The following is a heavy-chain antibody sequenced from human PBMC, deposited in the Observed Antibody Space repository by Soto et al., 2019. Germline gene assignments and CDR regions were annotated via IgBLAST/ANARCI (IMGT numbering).Heavy chain of an antibody. Sequence: GGSLRLSCAASGFTFNTWMHWVRQAPGEGLVWVSSIDSDGSITSYADSVKGRFTISRDNAKNTLYLQMNSLRAEDTAVYYCATLGLQQASWGQGTLVTVSS. CDR3: ATLGLQQAS. CDR1: GFTFNTW. V-gene: IGHV3-74*01. J-gene: IGHJ5*02. D-gene: IGHD2-21*02. CDR2: IDSDGSIT.